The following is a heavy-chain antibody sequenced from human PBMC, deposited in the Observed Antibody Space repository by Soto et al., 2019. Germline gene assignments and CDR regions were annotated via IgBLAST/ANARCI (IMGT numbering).Heavy chain of an antibody. J-gene: IGHJ6*02. D-gene: IGHD2-2*01. Sequence: PSETLSLTCTVSGGSISSGDYYWSWIRQPPGKGLEWIGYIYYSGSTYYNPSLKSRVTISVDTSKNQFSLKLSSVTAADTAVYYCARDRRGDIVLVPAGYYYYYYGMDVWGQGTTVTVSS. CDR3: ARDRRGDIVLVPAGYYYYYYGMDV. CDR1: GGSISSGDYY. CDR2: IYYSGST. V-gene: IGHV4-30-4*01.